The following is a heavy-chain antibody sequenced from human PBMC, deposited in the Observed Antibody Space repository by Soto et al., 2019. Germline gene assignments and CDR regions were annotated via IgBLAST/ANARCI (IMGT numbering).Heavy chain of an antibody. J-gene: IGHJ4*02. V-gene: IGHV4-31*03. CDR1: GGSISSGGYY. CDR2: IYYSGST. D-gene: IGHD2-15*01. CDR3: ARGVVYCSGGSCSVRDFDY. Sequence: SETLSLTCTVSGGSISSGGYYWSWIRQHPGKGLEWVGYIYYSGSTYYNPSLKSRVTISVDTSKNQFSLKLGSVTAADTAVYYCARGVVYCSGGSCSVRDFDYWGQGTLVTVSS.